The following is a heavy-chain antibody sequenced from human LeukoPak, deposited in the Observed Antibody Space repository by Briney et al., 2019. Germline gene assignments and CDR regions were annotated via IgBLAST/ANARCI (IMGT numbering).Heavy chain of an antibody. V-gene: IGHV1-69*13. CDR3: ARDPARKYYYDSTTHYFDY. D-gene: IGHD3-22*01. Sequence: VASVTVSCKASGGTFSSYAISWVRQAPGQGLEWMGGIIPIFGTANYAQKFQGRVTITADESTSTAYMELSSLRSEDTAVYYCARDPARKYYYDSTTHYFDYWGQGTLVTVSS. J-gene: IGHJ4*02. CDR1: GGTFSSYA. CDR2: IIPIFGTA.